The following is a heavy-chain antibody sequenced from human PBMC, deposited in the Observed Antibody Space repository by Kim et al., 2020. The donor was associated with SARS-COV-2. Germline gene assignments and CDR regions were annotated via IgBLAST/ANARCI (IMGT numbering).Heavy chain of an antibody. CDR1: GGSISSYY. Sequence: SETLSLTCTVSGGSISSYYWSWIRQPPGKGLEWIGYIYYSGSTNYNPSLKSRVTISVDTSKNQFSLKLSSVTAADTAVYYCARARREWLVLGGYYFDYWGQGTLLTVSS. J-gene: IGHJ4*02. V-gene: IGHV4-59*13. CDR2: IYYSGST. CDR3: ARARREWLVLGGYYFDY. D-gene: IGHD6-19*01.